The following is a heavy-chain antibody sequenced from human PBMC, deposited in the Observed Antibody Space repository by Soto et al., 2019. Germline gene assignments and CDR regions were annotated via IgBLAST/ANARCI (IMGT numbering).Heavy chain of an antibody. V-gene: IGHV4-30-4*01. Sequence: SETLSLTCTVSGASISSGDYYWSWIRQPPGKGLEWIGYSHYSGSTFYNPSLKSRLTISVDTSKNQFSLKLRSVTATDTAVYFCAREMRYCTNGICHSYRLAVWGQGTTVTVSS. CDR2: SHYSGST. CDR1: GASISSGDYY. D-gene: IGHD2-8*01. J-gene: IGHJ6*02. CDR3: AREMRYCTNGICHSYRLAV.